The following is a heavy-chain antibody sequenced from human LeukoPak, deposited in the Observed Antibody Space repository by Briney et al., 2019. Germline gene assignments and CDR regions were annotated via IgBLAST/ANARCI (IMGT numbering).Heavy chain of an antibody. J-gene: IGHJ4*02. CDR1: GFTFSSYW. Sequence: GGSLRLSCAASGFTFSSYWMTWVRQAPGKGLEWVAVISYDGSNKYYADSVKGRFTISRDNSKNTLYLQMNSLRAEDTAVYYCARDSLPHVMITFGGAPDYWGQGTLVTVSS. D-gene: IGHD3-16*01. CDR2: ISYDGSNK. V-gene: IGHV3-30-3*01. CDR3: ARDSLPHVMITFGGAPDY.